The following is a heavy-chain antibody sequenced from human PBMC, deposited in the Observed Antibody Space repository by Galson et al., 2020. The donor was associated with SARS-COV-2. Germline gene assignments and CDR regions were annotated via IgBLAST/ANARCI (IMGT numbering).Heavy chain of an antibody. Sequence: GGSLRLSCAASGFTFSDYYMSWIRQAPGKGLEWVSYISSSGSTIYYADSVKGRFTISRDNAKNSLYLQMNSLRAEDTAVYYCARDVVVVAATQYYYGMDVWGQGTTVTVSS. V-gene: IGHV3-11*01. CDR1: GFTFSDYY. D-gene: IGHD2-15*01. CDR3: ARDVVVVAATQYYYGMDV. CDR2: ISSSGSTI. J-gene: IGHJ6*02.